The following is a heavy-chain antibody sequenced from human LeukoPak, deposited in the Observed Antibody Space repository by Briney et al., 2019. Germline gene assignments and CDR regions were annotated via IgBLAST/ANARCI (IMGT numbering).Heavy chain of an antibody. D-gene: IGHD2-21*01. CDR3: SRDIWPWHFDL. J-gene: IGHJ2*01. CDR2: IATDGSHQ. CDR1: GFTFSSYG. V-gene: IGHV3-30*02. Sequence: GGSLRLSCAASGFTFSSYGMHWVRQPPGKGLEWVAYIATDGSHQYYGRSVTGRFTISRDNSNNALYIQMNSLRAEDTAVYFCSRDIWPWHFDLWGRGTLVTVSS.